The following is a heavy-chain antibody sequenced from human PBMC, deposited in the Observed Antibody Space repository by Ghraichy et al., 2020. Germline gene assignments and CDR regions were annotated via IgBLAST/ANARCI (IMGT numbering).Heavy chain of an antibody. V-gene: IGHV4-39*07. D-gene: IGHD1-26*01. J-gene: IGHJ3*02. CDR3: ARGGWELPPGGFDI. CDR2: IYYSGST. Sequence: SQTLSLTCTVSGGSISSSSYYWGWIRQPPGKGLEWIGSIYYSGSTYYNPSLKSRVTISVDTSKNQFSLKLSSVTAADTAVYYCARGGWELPPGGFDIWGQGTMVTVSS. CDR1: GGSISSSSYY.